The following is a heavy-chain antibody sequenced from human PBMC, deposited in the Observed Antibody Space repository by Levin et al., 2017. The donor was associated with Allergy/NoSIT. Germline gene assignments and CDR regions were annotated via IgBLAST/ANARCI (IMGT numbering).Heavy chain of an antibody. V-gene: IGHV4-34*01. Sequence: SETLSLTCAVYGGSFSGYYWSWIRQPPGKGLEWIGEINHSGSTNYNPSLKSRVTISVDTSKNQFSLKLSSVTAADTAVYYCARRRDYYDSSDYYGMDVWGQGTTVTVSS. CDR2: INHSGST. CDR3: ARRRDYYDSSDYYGMDV. J-gene: IGHJ6*02. CDR1: GGSFSGYY. D-gene: IGHD3-22*01.